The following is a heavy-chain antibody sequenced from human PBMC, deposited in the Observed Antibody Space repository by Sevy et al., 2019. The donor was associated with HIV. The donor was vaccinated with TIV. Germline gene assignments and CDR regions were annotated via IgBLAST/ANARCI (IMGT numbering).Heavy chain of an antibody. J-gene: IGHJ5*02. CDR2: IHYSGST. D-gene: IGHD6-13*01. Sequence: SETLSLTCTVSGGSISSGDYYWSWIRQPPGKGLEWIGYIHYSGSTYYNPSLKSRVTISVDTSKNQFSLKLSSVTAADTAVYYCARDGGIAAAGTPVGFDPWGQGTLVTVSS. V-gene: IGHV4-30-4*01. CDR1: GGSISSGDYY. CDR3: ARDGGIAAAGTPVGFDP.